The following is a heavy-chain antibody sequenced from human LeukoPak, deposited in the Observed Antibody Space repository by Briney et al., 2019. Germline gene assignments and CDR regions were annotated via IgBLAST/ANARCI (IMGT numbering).Heavy chain of an antibody. J-gene: IGHJ4*01. V-gene: IGHV3-73*01. CDR1: GFTFSGSA. Sequence: PGGSLTLSCAASGFTFSGSAMHWVRQAPGKGLEWVGRIRSRDKNYATAYPASVKGTFTISRDDSKNTAYLQMNSVKAEDTDVYYCTSMTTVNYWGQGTMVTVSS. D-gene: IGHD4-17*01. CDR2: IRSRDKNYAT. CDR3: TSMTTVNY.